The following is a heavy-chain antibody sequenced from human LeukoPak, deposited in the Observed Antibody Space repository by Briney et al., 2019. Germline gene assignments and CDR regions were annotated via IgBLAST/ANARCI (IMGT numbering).Heavy chain of an antibody. J-gene: IGHJ4*02. Sequence: GGSLRLSCVASEFTFSSYWMSWVRRAPGKGLEWVANIKQDGSERYYVDSVRGRFTISRDNARNSLYLQVNRLRVEDTAVYYCARITWEVLGFGYYFDYWGQGTLVTVSS. CDR3: ARITWEVLGFGYYFDY. V-gene: IGHV3-7*01. CDR1: EFTFSSYW. CDR2: IKQDGSER. D-gene: IGHD1-26*01.